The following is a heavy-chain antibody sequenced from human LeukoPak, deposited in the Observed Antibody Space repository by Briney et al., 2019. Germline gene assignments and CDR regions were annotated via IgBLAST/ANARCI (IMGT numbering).Heavy chain of an antibody. CDR3: ARDYRGSLYYYGMDV. D-gene: IGHD2-15*01. CDR2: ISYDGSNK. V-gene: IGHV3-30-3*01. Sequence: PGGSLRLSCAASGFTFSSYAMHWVCQAPGKGLEWVAVISYDGSNKYYADSVKGRFTISRDNSKNTLYLQMNSLRAEDTAVYYCARDYRGSLYYYGMDVWGQGTTVTVSS. J-gene: IGHJ6*02. CDR1: GFTFSSYA.